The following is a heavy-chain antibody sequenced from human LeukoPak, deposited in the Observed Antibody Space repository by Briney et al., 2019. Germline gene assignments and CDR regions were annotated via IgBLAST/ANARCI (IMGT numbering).Heavy chain of an antibody. CDR1: GFTFSTFD. J-gene: IGHJ3*02. D-gene: IGHD7-27*01. V-gene: IGHV3-13*01. CDR3: ARRNWGSGGGFDI. CDR2: IGTAFDT. Sequence: GGSLRLSCAASGFTFSTFDFHWVRQVTGKGLEWVSAIGTAFDTSYADSVKGRFTISRENAKNSLYLQMNSLGAGDTAVYYCARRNWGSGGGFDIWGQGTMVTVSS.